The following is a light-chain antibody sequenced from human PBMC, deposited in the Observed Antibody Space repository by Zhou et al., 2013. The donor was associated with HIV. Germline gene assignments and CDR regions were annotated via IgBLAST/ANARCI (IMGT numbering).Light chain of an antibody. CDR1: QDIFTY. V-gene: IGKV1-13*02. CDR3: QQLNSFPRT. J-gene: IGKJ5*01. CDR2: DAS. Sequence: AIQLTQSPSSLSASIGDRVNITCRASQDIFTYLAWYQQTPGKAPRVLIYDASTLQSGVSSRFSGSGSGADFTLTISGLQREDFAIYYCQQLNSFPRTFGQGSRLE.